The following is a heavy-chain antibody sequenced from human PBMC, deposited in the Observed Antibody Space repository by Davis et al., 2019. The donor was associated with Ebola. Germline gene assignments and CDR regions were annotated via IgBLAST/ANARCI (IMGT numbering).Heavy chain of an antibody. Sequence: MPSETLSLTCTVSGGSISSGGHYWSWIRQHPGKGLEWIGYIYHSGSTFYNPSLKSRFTISVDTSKNQFSLNLSSVTAADTAVYYCARGHDSSGYYYHDAFDIWGQGTMVTVSS. D-gene: IGHD3-22*01. CDR1: GGSISSGGHY. CDR2: IYHSGST. CDR3: ARGHDSSGYYYHDAFDI. J-gene: IGHJ3*02. V-gene: IGHV4-31*03.